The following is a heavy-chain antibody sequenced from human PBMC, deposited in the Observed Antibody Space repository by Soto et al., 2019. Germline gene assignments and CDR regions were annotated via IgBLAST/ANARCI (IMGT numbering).Heavy chain of an antibody. CDR2: IYHSGST. V-gene: IGHV4-4*02. CDR3: AASSGWWRLDY. Sequence: QVQLQESGPGLVKPSGTLSLTCAVSGASISNGFWWSWVRQPPGKGLEWIGEIYHSGSTNHNPSLKSRVTRSLDKSNTLLSRRLTSVTAADTAVYYCAASSGWWRLDYWGQGTLVTVSS. CDR1: GASISNGFW. J-gene: IGHJ4*02. D-gene: IGHD6-19*01.